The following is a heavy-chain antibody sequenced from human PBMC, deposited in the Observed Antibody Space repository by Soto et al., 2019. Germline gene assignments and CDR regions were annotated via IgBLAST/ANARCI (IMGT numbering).Heavy chain of an antibody. CDR2: IWHDGSEK. D-gene: IGHD6-13*01. CDR1: GFIFSTYG. J-gene: IGHJ6*03. Sequence: QEQLVESGGGVVQSGRSLRQSCAASGFIFSTYGMHWVRQAPGEGLEGVALIWHDGSEKYYADSVKGRFTISRDNSKNTLYLQMNSLRAEDTAVYFCARPAGHYYYYTDVWGIGTTVTVSS. CDR3: ARPAGHYYYYTDV. V-gene: IGHV3-33*01.